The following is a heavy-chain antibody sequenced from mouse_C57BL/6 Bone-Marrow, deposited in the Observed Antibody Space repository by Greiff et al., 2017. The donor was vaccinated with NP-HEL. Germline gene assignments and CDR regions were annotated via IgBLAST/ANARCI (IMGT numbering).Heavy chain of an antibody. V-gene: IGHV1-81*01. J-gene: IGHJ2*01. Sequence: VHLVESGAELARPGASVKLSCKASGYTFTSYGISWVKQRTGQGLEWIGEIYPRSGNTYYNEKFKGKATLTADKSSSTAYMELRSLTSEDSAVYFCARRDYGSSLSYFDYWGQGTTLTVSS. D-gene: IGHD1-1*01. CDR3: ARRDYGSSLSYFDY. CDR2: IYPRSGNT. CDR1: GYTFTSYG.